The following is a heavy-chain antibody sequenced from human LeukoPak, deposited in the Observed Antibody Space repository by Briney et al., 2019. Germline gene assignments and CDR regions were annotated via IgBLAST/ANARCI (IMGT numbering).Heavy chain of an antibody. V-gene: IGHV1-18*01. CDR3: ARTSSSWYGPDAFDI. J-gene: IGHJ3*02. CDR1: GYTFTSYG. Sequence: GASVKVSCKASGYTFTSYGISWVRQAPGQGLEWMGWISAYNGNTNYAQKLQGRVTMTTDTSTSTAYMELRSLRSDDTAVYYCARTSSSWYGPDAFDIWGQGTMVTVSS. D-gene: IGHD6-13*01. CDR2: ISAYNGNT.